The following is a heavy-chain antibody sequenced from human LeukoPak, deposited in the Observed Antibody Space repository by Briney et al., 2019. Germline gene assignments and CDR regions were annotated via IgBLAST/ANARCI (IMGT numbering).Heavy chain of an antibody. CDR3: ASRRDGSYFDY. D-gene: IGHD5-12*01. V-gene: IGHV3-30*14. Sequence: PGGSLRLSCPASGFTFSSYAMHWVRQAPGKGLEWVAVISYDGSNKYYADSVKGRFTISRDNSKNTLYLQMNSLRAEDTAVYYCASRRDGSYFDYWGQGTLVTVSS. J-gene: IGHJ4*02. CDR1: GFTFSSYA. CDR2: ISYDGSNK.